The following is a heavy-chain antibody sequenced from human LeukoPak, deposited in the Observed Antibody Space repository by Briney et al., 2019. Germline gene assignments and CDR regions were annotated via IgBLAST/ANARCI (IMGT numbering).Heavy chain of an antibody. CDR1: GGSISSGGYY. J-gene: IGHJ5*02. D-gene: IGHD3-22*01. V-gene: IGHV4-31*03. Sequence: PSETLSLTCTVSGGSISSGGYYWSWIRQHPGKGLEWIGYIYYSGSTYYNPSLKSRVTISVDTSKNQFSLKLSSVTAADTAVYYCAREAVSSGYYLEAWFDPWGQGILVTVSS. CDR3: AREAVSSGYYLEAWFDP. CDR2: IYYSGST.